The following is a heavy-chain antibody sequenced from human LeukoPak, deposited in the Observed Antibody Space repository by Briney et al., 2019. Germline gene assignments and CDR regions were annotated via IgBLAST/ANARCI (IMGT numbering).Heavy chain of an antibody. D-gene: IGHD4-17*01. V-gene: IGHV3-53*01. CDR1: GFTVSSNY. Sequence: GGYLILSGAASGFTVSSNYMSWLRQAPGKGLEWVSVIYSGGSTYYADSVKGRFTISRDNSKNTLYLQMNNLRAEDTAVYYCVRGDYGDYTLFDYWGQGTLVTVSS. CDR3: VRGDYGDYTLFDY. J-gene: IGHJ4*02. CDR2: IYSGGST.